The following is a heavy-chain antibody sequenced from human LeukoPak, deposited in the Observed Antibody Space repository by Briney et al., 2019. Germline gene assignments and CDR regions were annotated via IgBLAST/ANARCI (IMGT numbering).Heavy chain of an antibody. Sequence: SGPTLVKPTQTLTLTCTFSGFSLSTSGVGVGWIRQPPGKALEWLALIYWDDDKRYSPSLKSRLTITKDTSKNQVVLTMTNMDPVDTATYYCAHSRYYYGSGSFGPFDYWGQGTLVTVSS. CDR2: IYWDDDK. J-gene: IGHJ4*02. CDR3: AHSRYYYGSGSFGPFDY. V-gene: IGHV2-5*02. CDR1: GFSLSTSGVG. D-gene: IGHD3-10*01.